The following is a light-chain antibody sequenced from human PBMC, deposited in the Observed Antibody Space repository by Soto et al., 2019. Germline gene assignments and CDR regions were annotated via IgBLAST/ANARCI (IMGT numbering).Light chain of an antibody. CDR1: SSDVGGYNY. Sequence: QSVLTQPRSASGSPGQSVTISCTGTSSDVGGYNYVSWYQQHPGKAPKLMIYQVNERPSGVPDRFSGSKSGNTASLTVSGLQAEDEADYYCSSYAGSNNVLFGGGTKLTVL. J-gene: IGLJ2*01. CDR2: QVN. CDR3: SSYAGSNNVL. V-gene: IGLV2-8*01.